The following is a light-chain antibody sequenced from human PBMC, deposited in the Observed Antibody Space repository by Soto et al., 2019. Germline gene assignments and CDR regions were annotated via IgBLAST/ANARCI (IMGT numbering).Light chain of an antibody. V-gene: IGKV1-9*01. Sequence: MQLTQSPSSLSTSLADRRTITWRASQGISSYLAWYKEKPGKAPKLLIYVASTLQSGVPSRFSGGGSGTDFTLTISSLQPEDFATYYCQQLNSYPLTFGGGTKVDI. CDR1: QGISSY. CDR3: QQLNSYPLT. J-gene: IGKJ4*01. CDR2: VAS.